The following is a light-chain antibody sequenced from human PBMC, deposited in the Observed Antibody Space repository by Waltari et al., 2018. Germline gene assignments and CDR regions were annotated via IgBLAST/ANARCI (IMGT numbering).Light chain of an antibody. CDR2: GAT. Sequence: EIVMTQSPATLSVSPGERATLSCRASQSVSSNLAWYQQQPGQAPRLLIHGATTRATGIPARFSGSGSGTEFTLTISSLQSEDFAIYYCQQYNNWPPQDAFGQGTKLEIK. CDR1: QSVSSN. CDR3: QQYNNWPPQDA. J-gene: IGKJ2*01. V-gene: IGKV3-15*01.